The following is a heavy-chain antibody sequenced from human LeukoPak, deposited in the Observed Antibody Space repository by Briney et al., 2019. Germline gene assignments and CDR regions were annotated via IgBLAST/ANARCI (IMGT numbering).Heavy chain of an antibody. CDR2: IYYSGST. Sequence: PSETLSLTCTVSGGSISSYYWSWIRQPPGKGLEWIGYIYYSGSTNYNPSLKSRVTISVDTSKNQFSLKLSSVTAADTAVYYCASASEMATIVGAFDIWGQGTMVTVSS. D-gene: IGHD5-24*01. J-gene: IGHJ3*02. CDR1: GGSISSYY. V-gene: IGHV4-59*08. CDR3: ASASEMATIVGAFDI.